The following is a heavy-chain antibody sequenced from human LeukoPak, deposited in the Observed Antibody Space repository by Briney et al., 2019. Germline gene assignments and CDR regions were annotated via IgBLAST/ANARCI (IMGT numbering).Heavy chain of an antibody. CDR2: ISSSSSTI. D-gene: IGHD3-10*01. Sequence: PGGSLRLSCAASGFTFSSYSMNWVRQAPGKGLEWVSYISSSSSTIYYADSVKGRFTISRDNAKNSLYLQMSSLRAEDTAVYYCARDWSFPAGSGSYYWFDPWGQGTLVTVSS. V-gene: IGHV3-48*01. CDR1: GFTFSSYS. J-gene: IGHJ5*02. CDR3: ARDWSFPAGSGSYYWFDP.